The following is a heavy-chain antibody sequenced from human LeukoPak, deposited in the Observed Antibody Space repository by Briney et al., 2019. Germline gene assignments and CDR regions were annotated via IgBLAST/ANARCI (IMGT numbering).Heavy chain of an antibody. V-gene: IGHV3-53*01. J-gene: IGHJ4*02. CDR2: IYSGGST. D-gene: IGHD1-1*01. CDR1: GFTVSSNY. Sequence: GGSLRLSCAASGFTVSSNYMSWVRQAPGKGLEWVSVIYSGGSTYYADSVKGRFTISRDNSKNTLYLQMNSLRAEDTALYYCAKGLERESRLDSWGQGTLVTVSS. CDR3: AKGLERESRLDS.